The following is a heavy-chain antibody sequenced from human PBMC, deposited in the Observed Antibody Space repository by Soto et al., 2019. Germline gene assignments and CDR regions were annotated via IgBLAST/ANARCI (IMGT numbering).Heavy chain of an antibody. D-gene: IGHD3-9*01. CDR2: ISGRGRST. Sequence: EVQLLESGGGLVQPGGSLRLSCAASGFTFSSYAMSWVRQAPGKGLEWVSAISGRGRSTYYADSVKGRFTLSRDNSKNTLYLQMNSMRAEETAVYYCAKSRETTYYDISTGYFPSFEYWGQGTLVTVSS. CDR1: GFTFSSYA. V-gene: IGHV3-23*01. J-gene: IGHJ4*02. CDR3: AKSRETTYYDISTGYFPSFEY.